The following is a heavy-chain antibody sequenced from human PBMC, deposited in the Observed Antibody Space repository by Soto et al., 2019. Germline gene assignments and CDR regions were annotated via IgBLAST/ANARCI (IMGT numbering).Heavy chain of an antibody. V-gene: IGHV3-23*01. CDR3: AKDAVYKDGLWLMDS. D-gene: IGHD2-21*01. Sequence: GGSLRLSCAASGFTISTYAMTWVRQAPGKGLECVSGVTGSGGQIHYADSVKGRFTISKDNSKNTLYLQMSSLREEDTALYYCAKDAVYKDGLWLMDSWGQGTLVTVSS. J-gene: IGHJ5*02. CDR1: GFTISTYA. CDR2: VTGSGGQI.